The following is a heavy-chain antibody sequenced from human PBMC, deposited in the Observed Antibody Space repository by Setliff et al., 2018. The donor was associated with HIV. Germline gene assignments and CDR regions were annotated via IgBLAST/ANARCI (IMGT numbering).Heavy chain of an antibody. V-gene: IGHV3-23*01. D-gene: IGHD3-10*01. J-gene: IGHJ1*01. Sequence: GGSLRLSCEASGFTFSIYAMAWVRQAPEKGLEWVSSLSGSGGSTYYADSVKGRFTISRDNSKNTRYLRMNSLRAEDTAVYYCAQAQTSVSGSYYQYLQHWGQGTLVTVSS. CDR2: LSGSGGST. CDR1: GFTFSIYA. CDR3: AQAQTSVSGSYYQYLQH.